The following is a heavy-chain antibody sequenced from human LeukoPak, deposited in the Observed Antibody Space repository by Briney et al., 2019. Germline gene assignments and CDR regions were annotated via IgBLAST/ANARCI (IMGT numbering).Heavy chain of an antibody. V-gene: IGHV3-43*01. D-gene: IGHD3-22*01. CDR3: ARETQYYYDSIYFDY. J-gene: IGHJ4*02. Sequence: GGSLRLSCAASGFTFDDYTMHWVRQAPGKGLEWVSLISWDGGSTYYADSVKGRFTISRDNAKNSLYLQMNSLRAEDTALYYCARETQYYYDSIYFDYWGQGTLVTVSS. CDR1: GFTFDDYT. CDR2: ISWDGGST.